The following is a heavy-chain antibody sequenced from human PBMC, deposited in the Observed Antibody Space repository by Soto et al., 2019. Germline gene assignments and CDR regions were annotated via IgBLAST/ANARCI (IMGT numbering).Heavy chain of an antibody. V-gene: IGHV3-74*01. CDR3: TKDPDPGRNWLDP. Sequence: GGSLRLSCAASGFTISTYWMPWVRQAPGKGLVWVSRIKRDGSVTNYVDSVEGRFTLYRENAKNTVYLQMNNRRAEDTAMYYWTKDPDPGRNWLDPWGEGIMVTAS. J-gene: IGHJ5*02. CDR1: GFTISTYW. CDR2: IKRDGSVT.